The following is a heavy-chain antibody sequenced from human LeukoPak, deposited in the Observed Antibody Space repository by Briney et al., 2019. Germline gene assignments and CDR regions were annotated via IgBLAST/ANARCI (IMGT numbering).Heavy chain of an antibody. V-gene: IGHV3-23*01. CDR1: RCTFSSYA. CDR3: AKTPWYSSGWSIYY. CDR2: VSGTGAGT. D-gene: IGHD6-25*01. J-gene: IGHJ4*02. Sequence: GGSLSLSCAASRCTFSSYAMSWVRQAAAKGLEWVAGVSGTGAGTYYADSVKGRFTLSRDNSKNMLYLLMNSLRAQDTAVYYCAKTPWYSSGWSIYYWGQGTLVTVSS.